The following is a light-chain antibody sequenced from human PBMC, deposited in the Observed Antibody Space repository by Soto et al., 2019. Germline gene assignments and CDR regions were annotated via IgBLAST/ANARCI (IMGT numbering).Light chain of an antibody. CDR3: SSYAGSNTVYV. J-gene: IGLJ1*01. V-gene: IGLV2-8*02. CDR2: GVR. CDR1: SSDVGGYNY. Sequence: QSALTQPPSASRSPGQSVTISCTGTSSDVGGYNYVSWYQQHPGKAPKLMIYGVRQRPSGVPDRFSGSKSGNTASLTVSGLQADDEADYYCSSYAGSNTVYVFGTGTKLTV.